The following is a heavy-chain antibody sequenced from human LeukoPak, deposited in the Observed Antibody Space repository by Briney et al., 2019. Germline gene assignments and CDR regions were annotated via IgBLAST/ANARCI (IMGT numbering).Heavy chain of an antibody. CDR2: IGTSSSTI. J-gene: IGHJ4*02. Sequence: PGGSLRLPCAASGLTFSSYSMNWVRQAPGKGLEWVSYIGTSSSTIYYADSVKGRFTISRDTAKNSLYLQMNSLRDEDTAVYYCAGHDYGGNSGDYWGQGTLVTVSS. CDR3: AGHDYGGNSGDY. CDR1: GLTFSSYS. D-gene: IGHD4-23*01. V-gene: IGHV3-48*02.